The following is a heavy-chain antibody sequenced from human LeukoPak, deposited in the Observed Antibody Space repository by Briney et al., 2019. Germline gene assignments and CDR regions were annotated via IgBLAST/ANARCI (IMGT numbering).Heavy chain of an antibody. Sequence: ASVKVSCKASGYTFTSYGISWVRQAPGQGLEWMGWISAYNGNTNYAQKFQGRVTMTRDMSTSTVYMELSSLRSEDTAVYYCARGAWGTARGGRCYYYMDVWGKGTTVTVSS. CDR2: ISAYNGNT. CDR1: GYTFTSYG. CDR3: ARGAWGTARGGRCYYYMDV. D-gene: IGHD2-15*01. V-gene: IGHV1-18*01. J-gene: IGHJ6*03.